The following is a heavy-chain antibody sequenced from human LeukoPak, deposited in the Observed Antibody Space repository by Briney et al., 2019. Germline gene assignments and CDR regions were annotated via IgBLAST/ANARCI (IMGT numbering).Heavy chain of an antibody. D-gene: IGHD3-10*01. V-gene: IGHV4-38-2*01. CDR2: IYHSGST. CDR3: ARGDLYYGSEWGEPNYHYYYGMDV. J-gene: IGHJ6*04. CDR1: GYSISSGYY. Sequence: SETLSLTCAVSGYSISSGYYWGWIRQPPGKGLEWIGSIYHSGSTYYNPSLKSRVTISVDTSKNQFSLKLSSVTAADTAVYYCARGDLYYGSEWGEPNYHYYYGMDVWGKGTTVTVSS.